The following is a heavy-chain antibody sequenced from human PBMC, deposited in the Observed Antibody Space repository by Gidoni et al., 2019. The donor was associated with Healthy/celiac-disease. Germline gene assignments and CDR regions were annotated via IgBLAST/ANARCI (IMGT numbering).Heavy chain of an antibody. Sequence: QVQLQESGPGLVKPSQTLSLTCTVSGGSISSGGYYWSWIRQHPGKGLEWIGYIYYSGSTYYNPSLKSRVTISVDTSKNQFSLKLSSVTAADTAVYYCARQLYNWNYDYYYGMDVWGQGTTVTVSS. D-gene: IGHD1-20*01. CDR1: GGSISSGGYY. J-gene: IGHJ6*02. V-gene: IGHV4-31*03. CDR3: ARQLYNWNYDYYYGMDV. CDR2: IYYSGST.